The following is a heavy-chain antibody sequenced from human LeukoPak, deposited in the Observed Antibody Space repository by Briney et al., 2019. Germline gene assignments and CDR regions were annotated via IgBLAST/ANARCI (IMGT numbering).Heavy chain of an antibody. V-gene: IGHV4-34*01. D-gene: IGHD6-13*01. CDR1: GFTFSSYS. CDR2: IHHSGST. J-gene: IGHJ3*02. Sequence: GSLRLSCAASGFTFSSYSMNWVRQAPGKGLEWIGEIHHSGSTNYNPSLKSRVTISLDKSKNQFSLNLNSVTAADTAVYYCARGFGSSWSGAFDIWGQGTMVTVSS. CDR3: ARGFGSSWSGAFDI.